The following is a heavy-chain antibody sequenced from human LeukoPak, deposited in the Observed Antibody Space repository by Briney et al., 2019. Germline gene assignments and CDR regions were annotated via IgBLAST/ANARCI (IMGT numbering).Heavy chain of an antibody. CDR2: IYYSGST. Sequence: SETLSLTCAVSGGSISSYYWSWIRQPPGKGLEWIGYIYYSGSTNYNPSLKSRVTISVDTSKNQFSLKLSSVTAADTAVYYCAREGIAAAGTDYYYGMDVWGKGTTVTVSS. CDR3: AREGIAAAGTDYYYGMDV. J-gene: IGHJ6*04. CDR1: GGSISSYY. V-gene: IGHV4-59*01. D-gene: IGHD6-13*01.